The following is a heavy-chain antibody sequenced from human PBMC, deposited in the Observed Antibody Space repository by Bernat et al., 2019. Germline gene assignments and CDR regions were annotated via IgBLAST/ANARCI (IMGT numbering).Heavy chain of an antibody. Sequence: QLQLQESGPGLVKPSETLSLTCTVSGGSISSSSYYWGWIRQPPGQGLEWIGSIYYSGSTYYNPSLKSRVTISVDTSKNQFYLKLSSVTAADTAVYYGARSNGGSGYPGRIDYWGQGTLVTVSS. D-gene: IGHD3-22*01. V-gene: IGHV4-39*01. CDR3: ARSNGGSGYPGRIDY. CDR2: IYYSGST. J-gene: IGHJ4*02. CDR1: GGSISSSSYY.